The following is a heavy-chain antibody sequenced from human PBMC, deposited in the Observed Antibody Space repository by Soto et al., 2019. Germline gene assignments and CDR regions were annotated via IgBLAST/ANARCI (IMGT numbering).Heavy chain of an antibody. V-gene: IGHV4-30-4*01. CDR1: GGSISSGDYY. CDR2: IYYSGST. J-gene: IGHJ4*02. Sequence: PSETLSLTCTVSGGSISSGDYYWSWIRQPPGKGLEWIGYIYYSGSTYYNPSLKSRVTISLDTSKNQFSLKLSSVTAADTAVYNCPRGGSSIAVRPFASWGREPRVTAS. D-gene: IGHD6-6*01. CDR3: PRGGSSIAVRPFAS.